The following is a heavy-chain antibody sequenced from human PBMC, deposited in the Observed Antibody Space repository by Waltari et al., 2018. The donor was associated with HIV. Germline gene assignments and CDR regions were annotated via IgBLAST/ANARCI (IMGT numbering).Heavy chain of an antibody. CDR1: GGTFISYS. J-gene: IGHJ4*02. V-gene: IGHV1-69*02. D-gene: IGHD3-16*01. CDR3: ASARETMGVDLES. CDR2: IITMVDKT. Sequence: QVQLVQSGAEVKKPGSSVKVSCKASGGTFISYSIHWVRQAPGQGLEWMGRIITMVDKTNQAQKFQGRVTFTADKSTTTAYMELTNLRDDDTAVYYCASARETMGVDLESWGQGTLVTVS.